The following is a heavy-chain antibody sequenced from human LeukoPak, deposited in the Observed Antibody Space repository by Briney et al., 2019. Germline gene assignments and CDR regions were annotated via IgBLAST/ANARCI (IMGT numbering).Heavy chain of an antibody. Sequence: PSETLSLTCTVSGGSISSSSYYWGWIRQPPGKGLEWIGSIYYSGSTYYNPSLKSRVTISVDTSKNQFSLKLSSVTAADTAVYYCARRRSIAVAGTGFDYWGQGTLVTASS. V-gene: IGHV4-39*01. CDR2: IYYSGST. CDR3: ARRRSIAVAGTGFDY. CDR1: GGSISSSSYY. D-gene: IGHD6-19*01. J-gene: IGHJ4*02.